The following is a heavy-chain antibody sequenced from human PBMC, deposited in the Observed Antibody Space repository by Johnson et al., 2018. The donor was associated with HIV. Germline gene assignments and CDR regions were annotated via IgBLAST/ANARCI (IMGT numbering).Heavy chain of an antibody. D-gene: IGHD4-23*01. Sequence: QVQLVESGGGVVQPGRSLRLSCAASGFTFNNYAMHWVRQAPGKGLEWVAVISYDGSNKYYADSVKGRFTISRDNSKNTLYLQMNSLRAEDTAVYYYARDYAWVTSPGAFDIWGQGTMVTVSS. CDR1: GFTFNNYA. J-gene: IGHJ3*02. CDR3: ARDYAWVTSPGAFDI. CDR2: ISYDGSNK. V-gene: IGHV3-30*04.